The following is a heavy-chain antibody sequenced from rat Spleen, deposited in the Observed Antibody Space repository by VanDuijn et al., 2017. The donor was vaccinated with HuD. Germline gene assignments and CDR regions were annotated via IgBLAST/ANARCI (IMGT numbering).Heavy chain of an antibody. Sequence: DVQLQESGPGLVKPSQSLSLTCSVTGYSITNNYWGWIRKFPGNKMEWIGHISYSNSTNYNPSLKSRISITRDTSKNQFFLQVNSVTTEDTATYYCASLYSSYSLYYFDYWGQGVMVTVSS. CDR2: ISYSNST. CDR3: ASLYSSYSLYYFDY. CDR1: GYSITNNY. D-gene: IGHD1-2*01. J-gene: IGHJ2*01. V-gene: IGHV3-1*01.